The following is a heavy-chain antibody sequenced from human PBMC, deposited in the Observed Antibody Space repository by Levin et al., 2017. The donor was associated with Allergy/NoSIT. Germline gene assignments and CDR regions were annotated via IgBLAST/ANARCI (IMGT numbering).Heavy chain of an antibody. CDR3: ARVRGYSGYDNYYYYGMDV. Sequence: ASVKVSCKASGYTFTTYGISWVRQAPGQGLEWMEWISAYNGNTNYAQKLQGRVTMTTDTSTSTAYMELRSLRSDDTAVYYCARVRGYSGYDNYYYYGMDVWGQGTTVTVSS. J-gene: IGHJ6*02. CDR2: ISAYNGNT. CDR1: GYTFTTYG. V-gene: IGHV1-18*01. D-gene: IGHD5-12*01.